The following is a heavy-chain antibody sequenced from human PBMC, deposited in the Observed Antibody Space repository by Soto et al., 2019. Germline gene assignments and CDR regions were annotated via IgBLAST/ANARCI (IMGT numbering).Heavy chain of an antibody. J-gene: IGHJ6*02. CDR1: GLPFSSYG. D-gene: IGHD3-16*01. V-gene: IGHV3-33*01. CDR3: ARGASYYYGMDV. Sequence: GGSLRLSCAASGLPFSSYGMHWVRQAPGKGLEWVAVIWYDGSNKYYADSVKGRFTISRDNSKNTLYLQMNSLRAEDTAVYYCARGASYYYGMDVWGQGTTVTVSS. CDR2: IWYDGSNK.